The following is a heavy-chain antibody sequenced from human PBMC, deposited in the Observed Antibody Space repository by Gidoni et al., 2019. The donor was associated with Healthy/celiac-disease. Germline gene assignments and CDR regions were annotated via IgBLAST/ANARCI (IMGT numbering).Heavy chain of an antibody. CDR1: GGTFSSYT. CDR2: IIPILGIA. D-gene: IGHD6-13*01. CDR3: ARTEEQQLRRGYFQH. Sequence: QVQLVQSGAEVKKPGSSVKVSCKASGGTFSSYTISWVRQAPGQGLEWMGRIIPILGIANYEQKFQGRVTITADKSTSTAYMELSSLRSEDTAVYYCARTEEQQLRRGYFQHWGQGTLVTVSS. V-gene: IGHV1-69*02. J-gene: IGHJ1*01.